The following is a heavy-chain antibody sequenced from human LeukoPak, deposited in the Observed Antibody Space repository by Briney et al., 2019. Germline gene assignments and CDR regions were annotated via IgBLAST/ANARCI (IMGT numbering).Heavy chain of an antibody. CDR1: GYTFTGYY. D-gene: IGHD3-22*01. CDR2: INPNSGGT. CDR3: ARLRNGDYYDSSGYGVGFAFDI. Sequence: ASVKVSCKASGYTFTGYYMHWVRQAPGQGLEWMGWINPNSGGTNYAQKFQGRVTMTRDTSISTAYMELSRLRSDDTAVYYCARLRNGDYYDSSGYGVGFAFDIWGQGTMVTVSS. V-gene: IGHV1-2*02. J-gene: IGHJ3*02.